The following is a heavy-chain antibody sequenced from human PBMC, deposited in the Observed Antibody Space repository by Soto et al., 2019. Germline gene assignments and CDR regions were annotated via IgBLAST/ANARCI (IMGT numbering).Heavy chain of an antibody. V-gene: IGHV1-69*06. CDR1: GGTFSSYA. CDR2: IIPIFGTA. J-gene: IGHJ4*02. D-gene: IGHD4-17*01. Sequence: QVQLVQSGAEVKKPGSSVKVSCKASGGTFSSYAISWVRQAPGQGLEWMGGIIPIFGTANYAQKFQGRVTINADKSKSTAYMELCSLRSEDTAVYYCARTLSYGDYRPIFDYWGQGTLVTVSS. CDR3: ARTLSYGDYRPIFDY.